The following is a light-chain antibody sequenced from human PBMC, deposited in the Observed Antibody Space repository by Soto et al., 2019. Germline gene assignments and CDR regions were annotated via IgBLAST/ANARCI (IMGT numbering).Light chain of an antibody. CDR2: DAS. V-gene: IGKV3D-15*01. J-gene: IGKJ2*01. CDR3: QQYNNWPPVYT. CDR1: QSVRNK. Sequence: EVVLTQSPATLSVSPGQRVTLSCRASQSVRNKLAWYQQKPGQAPRLLIYDASTRATGIPARFSGSGSGTEFTLTISSLQSEDFVVYYCQQYNNWPPVYTFGQGTKLEIK.